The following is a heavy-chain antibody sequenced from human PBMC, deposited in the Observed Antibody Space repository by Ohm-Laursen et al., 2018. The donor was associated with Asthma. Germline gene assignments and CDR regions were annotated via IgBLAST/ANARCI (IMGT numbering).Heavy chain of an antibody. CDR1: GDSISSGNNY. V-gene: IGHV4-31*03. D-gene: IGHD3-22*01. Sequence: TLSLTCTVSGDSISSGNNYWSWIRQHPRKGLEWIGYIYYSGITYSNPSLRSRVSISVDTSKNQFSLKLSPVTAADTAVYYCARGTFYYESTGYYFFDHWGQGALVTVSS. CDR3: ARGTFYYESTGYYFFDH. J-gene: IGHJ4*02. CDR2: IYYSGIT.